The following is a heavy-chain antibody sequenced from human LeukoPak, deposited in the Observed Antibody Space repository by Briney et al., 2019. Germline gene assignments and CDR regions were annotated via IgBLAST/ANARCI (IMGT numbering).Heavy chain of an antibody. CDR3: ARESAAGLSLPDY. CDR2: INPNSGGT. CDR1: GYTFTGYY. J-gene: IGHJ4*02. D-gene: IGHD6-13*01. V-gene: IGHV1-2*02. Sequence: ASAKVSCKASGYTFTGYYMHWVRQAPGQGLEWMGWINPNSGGTNYAQKFQGRVTMTRDTSISTAYMELSRLRSDDTAVYYCARESAAGLSLPDYWGQGTLVTVSS.